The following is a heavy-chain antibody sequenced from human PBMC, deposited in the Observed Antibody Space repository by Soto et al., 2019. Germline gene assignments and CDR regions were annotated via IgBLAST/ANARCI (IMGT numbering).Heavy chain of an antibody. CDR2: INHSGST. Sequence: PSETLSLTCAVYGGSFSGYYWSWIRQPPGKGLEWIGEINHSGSTNYNPSLKSRVTISVDTSKNQFSLKLSSVTAADTAVYYCARYYGSNWFDPWGQGTLVTVSS. D-gene: IGHD3-10*01. CDR3: ARYYGSNWFDP. V-gene: IGHV4-34*09. J-gene: IGHJ5*02. CDR1: GGSFSGYY.